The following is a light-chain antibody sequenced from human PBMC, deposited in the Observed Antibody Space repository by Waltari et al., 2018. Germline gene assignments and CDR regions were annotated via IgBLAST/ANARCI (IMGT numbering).Light chain of an antibody. Sequence: EIVLTQSPGTLSLSPGERATLSCRASQSFTRYLAWYQHQPGQAPRLLIYDASTRAAGIADRFSGSGFGTDFTLTISRLEPEDSAVYYCQHYVRLPVTFGQGTKVEIK. V-gene: IGKV3-20*01. CDR1: QSFTRY. J-gene: IGKJ1*01. CDR3: QHYVRLPVT. CDR2: DAS.